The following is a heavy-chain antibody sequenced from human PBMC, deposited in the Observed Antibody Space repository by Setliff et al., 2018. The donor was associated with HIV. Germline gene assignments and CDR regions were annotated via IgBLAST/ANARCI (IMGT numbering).Heavy chain of an antibody. CDR2: ISWNSVKI. CDR1: GFNIEEYA. D-gene: IGHD1-20*01. Sequence: SPKISCVGSGFNIEEYAMAWVRQVPGKGLEWVSSISWNSVKIDYADFVKGRFTISRDNAKNSLFLQVNSLRTEDTAFYFCAKHWRIESDNSDAFDIWGQGTLVTVSS. J-gene: IGHJ3*02. V-gene: IGHV3-9*01. CDR3: AKHWRIESDNSDAFDI.